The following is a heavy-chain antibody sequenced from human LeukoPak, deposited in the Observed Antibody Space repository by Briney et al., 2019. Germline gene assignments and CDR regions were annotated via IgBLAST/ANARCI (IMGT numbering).Heavy chain of an antibody. J-gene: IGHJ3*02. V-gene: IGHV4-34*01. CDR2: IAHSGHTNY. CDR1: GGTLRGYY. D-gene: IGHD1-1*01. CDR3: VRELQMERGAFDI. Sequence: PSETLSLTCAVYGGTLRGYYWSWVRQSSGAGLEWIGEIAHSGHTNYNYNPSLKSRFTISVDKSKNQFSPNLNSVTAADTAVYYCVRELQMERGAFDIWGQGTMVTVSS.